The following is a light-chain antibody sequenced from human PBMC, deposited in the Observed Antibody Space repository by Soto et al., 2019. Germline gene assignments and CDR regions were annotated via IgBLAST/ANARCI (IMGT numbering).Light chain of an antibody. CDR2: EVS. V-gene: IGLV2-14*01. CDR3: SSYTSARGV. Sequence: QSALTQPASVSGSPGQSITISCTGTSSDVGGYNFVSWYQQLPGKASKLIIYEVSNRPSGVSNRFSGSKSGNTASLTISGLQAEDEADYYCSSYTSARGVFGGGTQLTVL. J-gene: IGLJ2*01. CDR1: SSDVGGYNF.